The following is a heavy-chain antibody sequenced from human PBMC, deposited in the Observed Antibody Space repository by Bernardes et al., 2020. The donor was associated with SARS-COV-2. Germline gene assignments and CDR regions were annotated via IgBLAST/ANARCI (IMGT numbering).Heavy chain of an antibody. V-gene: IGHV1-3*01. CDR3: ARSRRQYSSGWYYFDY. CDR2: INAGNGNT. D-gene: IGHD6-19*01. CDR1: GYTFTSYA. J-gene: IGHJ4*02. Sequence: ASVKVSCKASGYTFTSYAMHWVRQAPGKRLEWMGWINAGNGNTKYSQKFQGRVTITRDTSASTAYMELSSLRSEDTAVYYCARSRRQYSSGWYYFDYWGQGTLVTVSS.